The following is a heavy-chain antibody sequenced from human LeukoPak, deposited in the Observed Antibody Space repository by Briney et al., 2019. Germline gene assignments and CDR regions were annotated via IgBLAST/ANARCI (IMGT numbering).Heavy chain of an antibody. CDR2: IIPIFGTA. V-gene: IGHV1-69*13. CDR1: GGTFSGYA. CDR3: ARGFMVRGVIEYDY. J-gene: IGHJ4*02. Sequence: SVKVSCKASGGTFSGYAISWVRQAPGQGLEWMGGIIPIFGTANYAQKFQGRVTITADESTSTAYMELSSLRSEDTAVYYCARGFMVRGVIEYDYWGQGTLVTVSS. D-gene: IGHD3-10*01.